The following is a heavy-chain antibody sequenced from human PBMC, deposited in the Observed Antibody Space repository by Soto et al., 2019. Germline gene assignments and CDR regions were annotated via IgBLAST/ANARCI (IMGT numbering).Heavy chain of an antibody. Sequence: QVQLVQSGAEVKKPGSSVKVSCKASGGTFSSYAISWVRQAPGQGLEWMGGIIPIFGTANYAQKFQGRVTITADESTSTAYMELISLRSEETAVYYCAVSPLDIVVVPADIDYYYYYGMDFGGQGTTVTVSS. CDR3: AVSPLDIVVVPADIDYYYYYGMDF. CDR2: IIPIFGTA. CDR1: GGTFSSYA. D-gene: IGHD2-2*03. V-gene: IGHV1-69*01. J-gene: IGHJ6*02.